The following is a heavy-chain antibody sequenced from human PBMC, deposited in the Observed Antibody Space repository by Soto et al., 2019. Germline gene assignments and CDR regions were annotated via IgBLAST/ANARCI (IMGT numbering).Heavy chain of an antibody. CDR1: GGSFSGYY. D-gene: IGHD6-13*01. Sequence: PSETLSLTCAVYGGSFSGYYWSWIRQPPGKGLEWIGEINHSGSTNYNPSLKSRVTISVDTSKNQFSLKLSSVTAADTAVYYCARGPYSSSCQDVWGQGTTVS. CDR2: INHSGST. J-gene: IGHJ6*02. V-gene: IGHV4-34*01. CDR3: ARGPYSSSCQDV.